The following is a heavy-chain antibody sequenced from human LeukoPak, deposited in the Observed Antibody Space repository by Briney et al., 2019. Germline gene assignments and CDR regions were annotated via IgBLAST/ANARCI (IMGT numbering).Heavy chain of an antibody. CDR3: AKDDNYIRFLS. J-gene: IGHJ5*02. V-gene: IGHV3-23*01. D-gene: IGHD3-16*01. Sequence: PGGSLRLSCAASGFSFSVYWMNWVRQAPGKGLEWVSGITGSGGNRYYADSVKGRFTISRDNSKNTLYLQMNSLRAEDTAVYYCAKDDNYIRFLSWGQGTLVTVSS. CDR2: ITGSGGNR. CDR1: GFSFSVYW.